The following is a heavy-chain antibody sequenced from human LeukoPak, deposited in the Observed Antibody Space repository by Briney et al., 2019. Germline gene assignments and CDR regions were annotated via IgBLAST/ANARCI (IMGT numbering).Heavy chain of an antibody. CDR2: INHSGST. CDR3: ARRPWFGDFDY. Sequence: SETLSLTCAVYGGSFSGYYWSWIRQPPGKGLEWIGEINHSGSTNYNPSLKSRVTISVDTSKNQFSLKMSSVTAADTAVYYCARRPWFGDFDYWGQGTLVTDSS. J-gene: IGHJ4*02. D-gene: IGHD3-10*01. CDR1: GGSFSGYY. V-gene: IGHV4-34*01.